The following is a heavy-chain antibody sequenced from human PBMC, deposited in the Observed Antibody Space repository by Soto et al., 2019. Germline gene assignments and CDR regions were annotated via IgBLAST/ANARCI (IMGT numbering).Heavy chain of an antibody. V-gene: IGHV1-2*04. CDR2: INPNSGGT. D-gene: IGHD6-19*01. CDR1: GYTFTGYC. J-gene: IGHJ6*02. CDR3: ARAPGRAVAATRGMDV. Sequence: ASVKVSCKASGYTFTGYCMHWVRQAPGQGLEWMGWINPNSGGTNYAQKFQGWVTMTRDTSISTAYMELSRLRSDDTAVYYCARAPGRAVAATRGMDVWGQGTTVTVSS.